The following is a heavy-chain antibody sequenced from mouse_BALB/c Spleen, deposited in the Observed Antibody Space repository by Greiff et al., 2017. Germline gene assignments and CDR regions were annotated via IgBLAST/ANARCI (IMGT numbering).Heavy chain of an antibody. CDR1: GYSITSDYA. V-gene: IGHV3-2*02. CDR3: ARRRGEFDY. Sequence: DVKLQESGPGLVKPSQSLSLTCTVTGYSITSDYAWNWIRQFPGNKLEWMGYISYSGSTSYNPSLKSRISITRDTSKNQFFLQLNSVTTEDTATYYCARRRGEFDYWGQGTTLTVSS. CDR2: ISYSGST. J-gene: IGHJ2*01.